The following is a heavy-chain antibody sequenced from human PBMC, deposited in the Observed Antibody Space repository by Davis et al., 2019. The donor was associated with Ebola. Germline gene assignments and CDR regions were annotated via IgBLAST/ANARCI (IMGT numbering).Heavy chain of an antibody. CDR2: ISAYNGNA. CDR3: ARDPLVGAIDY. Sequence: ASVKVSCKASGYTFTSYGISWVRQAPGQGLEWMGWISAYNGNANYAQKFQGRVTMMIDTSTSTAYMELRSLRSDDTAFYYCARDPLVGAIDYWGQGTLVTVSS. CDR1: GYTFTSYG. V-gene: IGHV1-18*01. D-gene: IGHD1-26*01. J-gene: IGHJ4*02.